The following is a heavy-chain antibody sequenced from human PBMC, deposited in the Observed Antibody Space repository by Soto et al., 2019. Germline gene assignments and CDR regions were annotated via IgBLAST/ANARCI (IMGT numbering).Heavy chain of an antibody. CDR2: INAGNDNT. D-gene: IGHD2-15*01. J-gene: IGHJ6*02. V-gene: IGHV1-3*01. CDR1: GYTFTSYA. CDR3: ARGAIFCSGGSCYSRYYYYGMDV. Sequence: GASVKVSCKASGYTFTSYAMHWVRQAPGQRLEWMGWINAGNDNTKYSQKFQGRVTITRDTSASTAYMELSSLRSEDTAVYYCARGAIFCSGGSCYSRYYYYGMDVWGQGTTVTVSS.